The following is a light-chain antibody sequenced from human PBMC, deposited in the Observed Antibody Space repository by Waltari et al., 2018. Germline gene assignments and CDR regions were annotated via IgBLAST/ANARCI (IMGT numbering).Light chain of an antibody. CDR3: QHYLRLPVT. J-gene: IGKJ1*01. CDR1: QSFTSA. Sequence: EIVLTQSPGTLSLSPGVSATLSCRTSQSFTSALAWYQQKPGQAPRLLIYGASNRATGIPDRFSGSGSGTDFSLTISSLEPEDFAVYYCQHYLRLPVTFGQGTKVEVK. CDR2: GAS. V-gene: IGKV3-20*01.